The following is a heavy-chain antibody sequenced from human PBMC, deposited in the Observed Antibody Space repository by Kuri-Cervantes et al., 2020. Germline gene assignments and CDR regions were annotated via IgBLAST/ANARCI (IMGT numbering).Heavy chain of an antibody. CDR2: MNPNSGNT. D-gene: IGHD2-15*01. V-gene: IGHV1-8*01. CDR3: ARGPEPPYCSGGSCYGRNFYGMDV. CDR1: GYTFTSYD. Sequence: SVKVSCKASGYTFTSYDINWVRQATGQGLEWMGWMNPNSGNTGYAQKFQGRVTMTRNTSIRTAYMELSSLRSEDTAVYYCARGPEPPYCSGGSCYGRNFYGMDVWGQGTTVTVSS. J-gene: IGHJ6*02.